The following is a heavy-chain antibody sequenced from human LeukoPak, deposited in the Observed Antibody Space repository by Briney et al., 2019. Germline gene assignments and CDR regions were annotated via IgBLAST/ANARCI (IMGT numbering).Heavy chain of an antibody. CDR2: ISSTGST. CDR3: ARSQARLGWFDP. J-gene: IGHJ5*02. V-gene: IGHV4-30-4*07. Sequence: SQTLSLTYAVSGASFSSGGYSWTWIRQPPGKGLEWIGYISSTGSTYYNPSLKSRLTLSLDTSKNHFSLKLSSVTAADTAVYYCARSQARLGWFDPWGQGTLVTVSS. CDR1: GASFSSGGYS. D-gene: IGHD6-19*01.